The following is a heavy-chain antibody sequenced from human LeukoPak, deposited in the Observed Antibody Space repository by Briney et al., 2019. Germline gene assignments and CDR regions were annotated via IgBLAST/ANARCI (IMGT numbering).Heavy chain of an antibody. CDR2: IWYDGSNK. CDR3: AKVARDGYNDH. V-gene: IGHV3-33*06. J-gene: IGHJ3*01. CDR1: GFTFSSSG. Sequence: PGGSLRLSCAASGFTFSSSGMHWVRQAPGSGLEWVAVIWYDGSNKYYADSVKGRFTISRDNSKNTLYLQMNSLRAEDTALYYCAKVARDGYNDHWGQGTMVTVSS. D-gene: IGHD5-24*01.